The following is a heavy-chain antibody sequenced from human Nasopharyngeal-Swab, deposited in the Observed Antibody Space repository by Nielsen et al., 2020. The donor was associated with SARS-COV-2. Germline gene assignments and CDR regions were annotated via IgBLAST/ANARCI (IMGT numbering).Heavy chain of an antibody. V-gene: IGHV3-30*18. Sequence: VRQAPGKGLEWVAVISYDGSNKYYADSVKGRFTISRDNSKNTLYLQMNSLRAEDTAAYYCANSDFWSGYYKPHYYYYGMDVWGQGTTVTVSS. CDR2: ISYDGSNK. D-gene: IGHD3-3*01. CDR3: ANSDFWSGYYKPHYYYYGMDV. J-gene: IGHJ6*02.